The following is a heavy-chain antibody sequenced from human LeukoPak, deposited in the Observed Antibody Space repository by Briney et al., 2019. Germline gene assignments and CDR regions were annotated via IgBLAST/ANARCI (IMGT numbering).Heavy chain of an antibody. CDR2: IHPKSGGT. CDR3: AVRAITGTTSGPYFDY. V-gene: IGHV1-2*02. J-gene: IGHJ4*02. CDR1: GYTFTDYY. Sequence: ASVRVSCKASGYTFTDYYMHWVRQAPGQGFEWMGWIHPKSGGTNYVQMFQGRVTMTRDTSITTAYMGLSSLRSDDTAVYFCAVRAITGTTSGPYFDYWGQGTLVTVSS. D-gene: IGHD1-7*01.